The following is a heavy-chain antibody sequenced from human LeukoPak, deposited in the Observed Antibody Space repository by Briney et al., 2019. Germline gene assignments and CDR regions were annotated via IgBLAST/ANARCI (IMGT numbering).Heavy chain of an antibody. CDR2: INHSGST. Sequence: SETLSLTCAVYGGSFSGYYWSWIRQPPGKGLEWIGEINHSGSTNYNPSLKSRVTISVDTSKNQFSLKLSSVTAADTAVYYCARGIVVVVAATRGGMEVWGQGTTVTVSS. V-gene: IGHV4-34*01. CDR3: ARGIVVVVAATRGGMEV. CDR1: GGSFSGYY. J-gene: IGHJ6*02. D-gene: IGHD2-15*01.